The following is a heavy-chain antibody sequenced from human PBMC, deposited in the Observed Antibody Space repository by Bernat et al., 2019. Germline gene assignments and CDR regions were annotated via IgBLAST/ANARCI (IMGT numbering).Heavy chain of an antibody. CDR3: TTELNVATGKFN. CDR1: GLVFRNAW. Sequence: EVQLADSGGGLVKPGGSLRLSCSASGLVFRNAWMNWVRQAPGRGLEWVGRMKPQAEGGTTDYAAPVKGRFFISRDDSKSSLYVQMSSLRTEDTAIYYCTTELNVATGKFNWGQGTLVTVAS. D-gene: IGHD5-12*01. V-gene: IGHV3-15*01. J-gene: IGHJ4*03. CDR2: MKPQAEGGTT.